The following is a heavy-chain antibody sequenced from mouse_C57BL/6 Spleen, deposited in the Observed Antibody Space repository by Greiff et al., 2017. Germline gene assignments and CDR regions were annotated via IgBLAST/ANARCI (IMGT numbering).Heavy chain of an antibody. J-gene: IGHJ3*01. CDR2: IWTGGGK. CDR3: ARNSYDGYPFAY. V-gene: IGHV2-9-1*01. Sequence: QVQLKESGPGLVAPSQSLSITCTVSGFSLTSYAISWVRQPPGKGLEWLGVIWTGGGKNYNSALKSRLSISKDNTKSQVFLKMNSLQTDDTARYYCARNSYDGYPFAYWGQGTLVTVSA. D-gene: IGHD2-3*01. CDR1: GFSLTSYA.